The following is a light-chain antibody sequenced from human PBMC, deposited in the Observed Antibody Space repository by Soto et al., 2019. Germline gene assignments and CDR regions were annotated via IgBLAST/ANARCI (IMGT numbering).Light chain of an antibody. J-gene: IGKJ1*01. V-gene: IGKV1-5*03. CDR1: QSITGW. CDR3: QESET. CDR2: KAS. Sequence: DIQVTQSPSTLSASVGDRVTITCRASQSITGWLAWFQQKPGKAPKLLISKASSLQNGVPSRFSGGGSGTDFTLTISSLQPEDFATYYCQESETFGQGTKV.